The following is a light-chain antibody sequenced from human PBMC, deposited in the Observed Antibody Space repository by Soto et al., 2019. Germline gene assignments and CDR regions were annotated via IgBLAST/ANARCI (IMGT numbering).Light chain of an antibody. V-gene: IGKV2-28*01. CDR1: RSLLHSNGYNY. J-gene: IGKJ1*01. CDR3: L. Sequence: DIVMTQSPLSLPVTPGEPASISCRSSRSLLHSNGYNYLDWYLQKPGQSPQLLIYLGSNRASGVPDRFSGSGSGTDFTLKISRVEAEDVGVYYCLFGQGTKVDSK. CDR2: LGS.